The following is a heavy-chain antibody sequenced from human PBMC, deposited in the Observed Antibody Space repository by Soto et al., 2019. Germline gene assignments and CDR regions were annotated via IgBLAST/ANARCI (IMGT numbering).Heavy chain of an antibody. CDR3: AKAPPPGIAAAGTEYYFDY. V-gene: IGHV3-23*01. CDR2: ISGSGGST. Sequence: LRVSCAASGFTFSSYAMSWVRQARGKGREWVSAISGSGGSTYYADSVKGRFTISRDNSKNTLYLQMNSLRAEDTAVYYCAKAPPPGIAAAGTEYYFDYWGQGTLVTVSS. CDR1: GFTFSSYA. D-gene: IGHD6-13*01. J-gene: IGHJ4*02.